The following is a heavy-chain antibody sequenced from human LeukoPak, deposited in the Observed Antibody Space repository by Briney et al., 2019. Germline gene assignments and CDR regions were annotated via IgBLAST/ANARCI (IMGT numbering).Heavy chain of an antibody. CDR1: GGSISSSTYY. CDR3: ARRMAKGLGGFDY. Sequence: SETLSLTCTVSGGSISSSTYYWGWIRQPPGKGLEWIGYIYYSGSTNYNPSLKSRVTISVDTSKNQFSLKLSSVTAADTAVYYCARRMAKGLGGFDYWGQGTLVTVSS. CDR2: IYYSGST. V-gene: IGHV4-61*05. J-gene: IGHJ4*02. D-gene: IGHD5-24*01.